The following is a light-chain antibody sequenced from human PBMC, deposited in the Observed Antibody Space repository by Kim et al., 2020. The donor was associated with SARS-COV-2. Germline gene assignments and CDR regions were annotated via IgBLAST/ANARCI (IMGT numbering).Light chain of an antibody. CDR3: ATWDDSLNGWV. J-gene: IGLJ3*02. V-gene: IGLV1-44*01. CDR2: SNN. Sequence: GQRVRISCSGSSSNIGSNSVRWYRQVPGTAPKFLIDSNNERPSGVPDRISGSKSGTSASLAISGLQSDDEADYYCATWDDSLNGWVFGGGTKLTVL. CDR1: SSNIGSNS.